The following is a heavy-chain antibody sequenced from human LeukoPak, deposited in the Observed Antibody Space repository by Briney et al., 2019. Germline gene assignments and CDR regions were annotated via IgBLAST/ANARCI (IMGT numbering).Heavy chain of an antibody. CDR3: ARDFIEDSGHGYFDY. V-gene: IGHV3-21*01. CDR1: GFTFSSYS. CDR2: ISSSSSYI. Sequence: PGGSLRLSCAASGFTFSSYSMNWVRQAPGKGLEWVSSISSSSSYIYYADSVKGRFTISRDNAKNSLYLQMNSLRAEDTAVYYCARDFIEDSGHGYFDYWGQGTLVTVSS. D-gene: IGHD5-12*01. J-gene: IGHJ4*02.